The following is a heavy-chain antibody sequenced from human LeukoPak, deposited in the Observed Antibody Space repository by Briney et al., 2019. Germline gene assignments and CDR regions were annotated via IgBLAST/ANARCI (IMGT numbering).Heavy chain of an antibody. CDR2: INPNSGGT. CDR1: GYTFTGYY. V-gene: IGHV1-2*02. J-gene: IGHJ6*03. CDR3: ARDGHQLPHHYYYYYMDV. Sequence: ASVKVSCKASGYTFTGYYMHWVRQAPGQGLEWMGWINPNSGGTNYAQKFQGRVTMTRDTSISTAYMELSRLRSDDTAVYYCARDGHQLPHHYYYYYMDVWGKGTTVTVSS. D-gene: IGHD2-2*01.